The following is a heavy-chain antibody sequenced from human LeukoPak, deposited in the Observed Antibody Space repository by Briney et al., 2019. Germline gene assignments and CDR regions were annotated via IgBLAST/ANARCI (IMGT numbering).Heavy chain of an antibody. D-gene: IGHD3-16*01. V-gene: IGHV4-39*07. Sequence: SETLSLTCTVSGGSISSSSYYWGWIRQPPGKGLEWIGSIYYSGSTYYNPSLKSRVTISVDTSKNQFSLKLSSVTAADTAVYYCAREVHDYVWGSQHDALDIWGQGTMVTVSS. CDR2: IYYSGST. CDR1: GGSISSSSYY. J-gene: IGHJ3*02. CDR3: AREVHDYVWGSQHDALDI.